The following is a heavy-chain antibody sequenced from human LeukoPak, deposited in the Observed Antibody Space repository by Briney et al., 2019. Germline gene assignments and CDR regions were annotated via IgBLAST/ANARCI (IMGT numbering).Heavy chain of an antibody. CDR1: GGSISSSSYY. CDR3: ARVGSGYYSLDY. V-gene: IGHV4-39*07. D-gene: IGHD3-22*01. J-gene: IGHJ4*02. Sequence: PSETLSLTCTVCGGSISSSSYYWGWIRQPPGKGLEWIGSIYYSGSTYYNPSLKSRVTISVDTSKNQFSLKLSSVTAADTAVYYCARVGSGYYSLDYWGQGTLVTVSS. CDR2: IYYSGST.